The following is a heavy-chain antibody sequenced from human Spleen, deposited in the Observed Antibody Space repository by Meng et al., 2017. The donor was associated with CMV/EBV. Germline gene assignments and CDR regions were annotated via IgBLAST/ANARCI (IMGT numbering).Heavy chain of an antibody. CDR3: ARARGNRVTYYYYGMDV. V-gene: IGHV4-59*01. D-gene: IGHD2/OR15-2a*01. CDR2: IYYSGST. CDR1: GGSISSYY. Sequence: GSLRLSCTVSGGSISSYYWSWIRQPPGKGLEWIGSIYYSGSTNYNPSLKSRVTISVDTSKNQFSLKLSFVTAADTAVYYCARARGNRVTYYYYGMDVGGQGTTVTVSS. J-gene: IGHJ6*02.